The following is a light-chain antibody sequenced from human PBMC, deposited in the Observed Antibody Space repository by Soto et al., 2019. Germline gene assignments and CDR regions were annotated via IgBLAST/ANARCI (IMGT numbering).Light chain of an antibody. J-gene: IGLJ2*01. Sequence: QSALTQPASVSGSPGQSITISCTGTSSDVGSYNLVSWYQQHPGKAPKLMIYEGSKRPSGVSNRFSGSKSGNTASLTISGLQAEDEADYYCCSYAGSSTVGVVFDGGTKVTV. CDR2: EGS. V-gene: IGLV2-23*03. CDR3: CSYAGSSTVGVV. CDR1: SSDVGSYNL.